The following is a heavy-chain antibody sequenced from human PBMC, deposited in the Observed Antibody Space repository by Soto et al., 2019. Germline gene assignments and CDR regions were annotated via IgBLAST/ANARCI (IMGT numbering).Heavy chain of an antibody. Sequence: SETLSLTCAVSGGSFTSKYSWTWVRQPPGQGLEWIGEIYRTGRTNYNPSLKSRVTISLDKTENQFSLKVTSLTAADTAVYYCASRDPGTSVDYWGQGTLVTVSS. D-gene: IGHD1-7*01. CDR2: IYRTGRT. CDR3: ASRDPGTSVDY. V-gene: IGHV4-4*02. CDR1: GGSFTSKYS. J-gene: IGHJ4*02.